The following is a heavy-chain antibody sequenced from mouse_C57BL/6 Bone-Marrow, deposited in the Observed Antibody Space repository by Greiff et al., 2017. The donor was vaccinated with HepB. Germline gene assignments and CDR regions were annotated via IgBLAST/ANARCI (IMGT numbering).Heavy chain of an antibody. J-gene: IGHJ4*01. V-gene: IGHV5-16*01. CDR2: INYDGSST. CDR1: GFTFSDYY. Sequence: EVQLVESEGGLVQPGSSMKLSCTASGFTFSDYYMAWVRQVPEKGLEWVANINYDGSSTYYLDSLKSRFIISRDNAKNILYLQMSSLKSEDTATYYCARDRIYYAMEYWGKGTSVTVSS. CDR3: ARDRIYYAMEY.